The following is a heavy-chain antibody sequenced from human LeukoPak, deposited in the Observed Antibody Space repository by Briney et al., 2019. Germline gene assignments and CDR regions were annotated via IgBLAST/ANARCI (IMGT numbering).Heavy chain of an antibody. D-gene: IGHD6-6*01. CDR3: AREGTSSSWDY. CDR2: IYYRGRT. V-gene: IGHV4-59*11. CDR1: GASISSHY. Sequence: SETLSLTCTVSGASISSHYRSWIRQPPGKGLEWIGYIYYRGRTNYSASLKRRVTISVATSKYQFSLKLSSVTAADTAVYYCAREGTSSSWDYWGQGTLVTVSS. J-gene: IGHJ4*02.